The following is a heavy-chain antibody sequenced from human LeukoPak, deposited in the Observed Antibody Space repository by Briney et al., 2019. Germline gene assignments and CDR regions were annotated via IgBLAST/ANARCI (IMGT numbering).Heavy chain of an antibody. CDR3: AKGRGYNYGYIFGYFDY. Sequence: PGGSLRLSCAASGLTFSSYGMSWVRQAPGKGLEWVSAISGSGGSTYYADSVKGRFTISRDNAKNSLYLQMNSLRAEDTALYYCAKGRGYNYGYIFGYFDYWGQGTLVTVSS. D-gene: IGHD5-18*01. CDR2: ISGSGGST. V-gene: IGHV3-23*01. J-gene: IGHJ4*02. CDR1: GLTFSSYG.